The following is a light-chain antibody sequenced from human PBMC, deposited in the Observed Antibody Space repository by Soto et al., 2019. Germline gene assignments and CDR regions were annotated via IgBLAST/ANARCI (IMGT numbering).Light chain of an antibody. V-gene: IGKV1-33*01. Sequence: DIQMTQSPSSLSASVGDRVTITCQASQDISNYLNLYQQKPGKAPKLLIYDASNLETGVPSRFSGSGSGTDFTFTISSLQPEDIATYYCQQYDNLRVTFGPGTKVDIK. CDR3: QQYDNLRVT. CDR1: QDISNY. CDR2: DAS. J-gene: IGKJ3*01.